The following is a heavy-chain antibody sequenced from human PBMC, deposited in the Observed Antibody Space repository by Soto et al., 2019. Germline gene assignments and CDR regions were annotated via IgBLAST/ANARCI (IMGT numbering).Heavy chain of an antibody. Sequence: SETLSLTCTVSGASMNNYYWSWIRQPPGKGLEWIGYIYYSGGTNYNPSLKSRVTISLDTSKNQFSLKLTSVTAADTAVYYCARDPSGKGWFDPWGQGTLVTVSS. CDR3: ARDPSGKGWFDP. J-gene: IGHJ5*02. D-gene: IGHD1-1*01. CDR1: GASMNNYY. CDR2: IYYSGGT. V-gene: IGHV4-59*01.